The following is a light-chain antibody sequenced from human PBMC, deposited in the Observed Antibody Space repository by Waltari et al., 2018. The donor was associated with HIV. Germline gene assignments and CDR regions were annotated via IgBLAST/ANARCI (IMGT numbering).Light chain of an antibody. CDR1: DSDVGGYNP. CDR3: CSYAGSPPYV. V-gene: IGLV2-11*01. CDR2: DVD. Sequence: QSALTQPRSVSGSPGQSVTISCTGTDSDVGGYNPVSWYQHHPGKAPKLIIYDVDKWPSGAPYRFSGSKSGNTASLTISGLQAEDEADYYCCSYAGSPPYVFGTGTKVTVL. J-gene: IGLJ1*01.